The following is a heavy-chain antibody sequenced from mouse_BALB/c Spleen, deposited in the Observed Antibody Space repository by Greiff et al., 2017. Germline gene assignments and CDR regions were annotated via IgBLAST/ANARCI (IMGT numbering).Heavy chain of an antibody. J-gene: IGHJ2*01. D-gene: IGHD1-1*01. Sequence: VKLVESGAELVRPGTSVKISCKASGYAFTNYWLGWVKQRPGHGLEWIGDIYPGSGNTYYNEKFKGKATLTADKSSSTAYMQLSSLTSEDSAVYFCARRNYGSSFYFDYWGQGTTLTVSS. V-gene: IGHV1-63*01. CDR2: IYPGSGNT. CDR3: ARRNYGSSFYFDY. CDR1: GYAFTNYW.